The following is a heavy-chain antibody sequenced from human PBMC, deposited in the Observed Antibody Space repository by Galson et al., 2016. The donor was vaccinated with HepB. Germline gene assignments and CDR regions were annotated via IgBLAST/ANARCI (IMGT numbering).Heavy chain of an antibody. Sequence: SLRLSCAVSGFTFRNYGMAWVRQAPGEGLEWVSSIQNSGENTHYADSVKGRFTISRDNSRNTLYLQMNSLRVEDTAVYSCASQLWNTDYWGQGTRVIVSS. CDR3: ASQLWNTDY. CDR2: IQNSGENT. CDR1: GFTFRNYG. J-gene: IGHJ4*02. V-gene: IGHV3-23*01. D-gene: IGHD1/OR15-1a*01.